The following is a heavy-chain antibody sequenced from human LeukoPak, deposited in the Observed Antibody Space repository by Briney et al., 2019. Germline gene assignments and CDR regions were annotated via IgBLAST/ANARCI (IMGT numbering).Heavy chain of an antibody. J-gene: IGHJ4*02. CDR2: ISDNGGAT. Sequence: GGSLRLSCAASGFTFNNYAMTWVRQAPGKGLEWVSVISDNGGATHYADSVKGRFTISRDNSKNTLYLQMNSLRAEDTAVYHCAKVLSRCFDYWGQGTLVTVSS. CDR1: GFTFNNYA. CDR3: AKVLSRCFDY. V-gene: IGHV3-23*01. D-gene: IGHD2-2*01.